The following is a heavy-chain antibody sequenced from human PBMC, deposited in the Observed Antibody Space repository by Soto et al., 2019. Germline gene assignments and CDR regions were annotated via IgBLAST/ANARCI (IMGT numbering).Heavy chain of an antibody. D-gene: IGHD1-7*01. V-gene: IGHV4-61*01. CDR2: IYYSGST. CDR1: GGSVSSGTYF. CDR3: ARDRAGTTAYYYVMDV. Sequence: ETLSLTCTVSGGSVSSGTYFWSWIRQPPGKGLEWLGYIYYSGSTNYNPSLKSRVTISVDTSKNQFSLKLSSVTAADTAVYYCARDRAGTTAYYYVMDVWGRGTTVTVSS. J-gene: IGHJ6*02.